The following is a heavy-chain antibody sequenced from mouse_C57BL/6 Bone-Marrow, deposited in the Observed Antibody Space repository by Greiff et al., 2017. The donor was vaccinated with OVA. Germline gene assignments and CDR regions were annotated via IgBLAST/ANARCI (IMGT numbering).Heavy chain of an antibody. D-gene: IGHD1-1*01. Sequence: VQLQQSGAELVRPGASVKLSCTASGFNIKDDYMHWVKQRPEQGLEWIGWIDPENGDTEYASKFQGKATITADTSSNTAYLQLSSLTSEDTAVYYCTPYCYGSSSWYFDVWGTGTTVTVSS. CDR1: GFNIKDDY. V-gene: IGHV14-4*01. CDR2: IDPENGDT. J-gene: IGHJ1*03. CDR3: TPYCYGSSSWYFDV.